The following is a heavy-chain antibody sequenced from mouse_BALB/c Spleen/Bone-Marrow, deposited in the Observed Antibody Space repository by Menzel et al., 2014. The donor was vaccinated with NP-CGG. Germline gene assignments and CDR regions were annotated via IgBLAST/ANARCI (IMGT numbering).Heavy chain of an antibody. D-gene: IGHD1-2*01. CDR3: ARDYGPSDY. V-gene: IGHV14-3*02. Sequence: DVKLQESGAELVKPGASVKLSCTASGFNIKDIYMHWVKQRPEQGLEWIGRIDPANGDTKYDPKFQGKATITADTSSNTAYLQLSSLTSEDTAVYYCARDYGPSDYWGQGTTLTVSS. CDR2: IDPANGDT. CDR1: GFNIKDIY. J-gene: IGHJ2*01.